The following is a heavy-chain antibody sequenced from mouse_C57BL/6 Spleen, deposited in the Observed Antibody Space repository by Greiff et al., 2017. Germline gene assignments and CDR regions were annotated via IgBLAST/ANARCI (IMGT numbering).Heavy chain of an antibody. CDR3: TSRDYAWFAY. CDR2: IDPETGGT. CDR1: GYTFTDYE. V-gene: IGHV1-15*01. Sequence: QVQLQQSGAELVRPGASVTLSCKASGYTFTDYEMHWVKQTPVHGLEWIGAIDPETGGTAYNQKFKGKAILTADKSSSTAYMELRSLTSEDSAVYYCTSRDYAWFAYWGQGTLVTVSA. D-gene: IGHD2-4*01. J-gene: IGHJ3*01.